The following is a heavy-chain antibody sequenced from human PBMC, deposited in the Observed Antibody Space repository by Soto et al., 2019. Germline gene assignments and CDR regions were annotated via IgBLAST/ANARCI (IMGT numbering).Heavy chain of an antibody. D-gene: IGHD3-10*01. Sequence: TLSLTCAVSGGSLSSGVYSWSWIRQPPGKGLEWIGYIYHSGSTYYNPSLKSRVSISRDTSKNQFSLKLTSVTAADTAVYYCARVHNYYGSGSYLDPWGQGTLVTVSS. CDR2: IYHSGST. J-gene: IGHJ5*02. CDR3: ARVHNYYGSGSYLDP. V-gene: IGHV4-30-2*05. CDR1: GGSLSSGVYS.